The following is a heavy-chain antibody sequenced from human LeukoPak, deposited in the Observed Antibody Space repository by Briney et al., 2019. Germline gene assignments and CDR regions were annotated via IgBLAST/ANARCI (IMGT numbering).Heavy chain of an antibody. D-gene: IGHD2-2*01. J-gene: IGHJ6*02. CDR3: ARDRVVVVPAATAYYYYGMDV. Sequence: ASVKVSCKASGYTFTGYYMHWVRQAPGRGLEWMGWINPNSGGTNYAQKFQGRVTMTRDTSISTAYMELSRLRSDDTAVYYCARDRVVVVPAATAYYYYGMDVWGQGTTVTVSS. V-gene: IGHV1-2*02. CDR2: INPNSGGT. CDR1: GYTFTGYY.